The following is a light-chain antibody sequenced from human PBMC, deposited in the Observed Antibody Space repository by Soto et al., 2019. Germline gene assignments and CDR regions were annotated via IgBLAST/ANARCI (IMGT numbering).Light chain of an antibody. CDR3: QQYDSSPWT. V-gene: IGKV3-20*01. CDR1: QSVSSSF. Sequence: EIVLTQSPGTLSLSPGERATLSCRASQSVSSSFLAWYQQKPGQAPRLLIYGASSRATGIPDRFSGSGSGTDFTLTISRLEPEDFAVYYCQQYDSSPWTFCQVTKVEIK. CDR2: GAS. J-gene: IGKJ1*01.